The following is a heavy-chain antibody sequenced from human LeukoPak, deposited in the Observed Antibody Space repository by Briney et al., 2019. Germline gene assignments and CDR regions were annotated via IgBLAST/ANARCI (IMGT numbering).Heavy chain of an antibody. Sequence: GGSLRLSCEASGFTFSSYAMTWVRQAPGSGLEWVSAIDGSGGSTYYADSVRGRFTISRDNSKNTLYLQMISLRAEDTAMYYCARGTAVTHGYFEYWGQGTLVTVSS. D-gene: IGHD4-17*01. V-gene: IGHV3-23*01. CDR1: GFTFSSYA. CDR3: ARGTAVTHGYFEY. J-gene: IGHJ4*02. CDR2: IDGSGGST.